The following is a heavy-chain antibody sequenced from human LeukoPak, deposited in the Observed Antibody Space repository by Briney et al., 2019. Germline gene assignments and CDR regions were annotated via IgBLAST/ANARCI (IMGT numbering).Heavy chain of an antibody. D-gene: IGHD1-14*01. Sequence: GGSLRLSCAASEFSFCSNYMTWVRQAPGKGLEWVSLIYSGGSTYYADSVKGRFTISRDNSRNTLYLQMNSLRAEDTAVYYCAREVAPHNFFDYWGQGTLVTVSS. V-gene: IGHV3-66*01. CDR3: AREVAPHNFFDY. CDR2: IYSGGST. J-gene: IGHJ4*02. CDR1: EFSFCSNY.